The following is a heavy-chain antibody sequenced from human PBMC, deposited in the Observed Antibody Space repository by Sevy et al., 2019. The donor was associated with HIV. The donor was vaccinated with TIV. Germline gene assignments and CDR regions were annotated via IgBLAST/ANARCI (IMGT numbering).Heavy chain of an antibody. J-gene: IGHJ6*02. Sequence: GGSLRLSCAASGFTFDDYAMHWVRQAPGKGLEWVSGISWNSGSMGYADSVEGRFTISRDNAKNSLYLQMNSLRAEDTALYYCAKDISGATKDYYYGMDVWCQGTTVTVSS. D-gene: IGHD1-26*01. V-gene: IGHV3-9*01. CDR1: GFTFDDYA. CDR3: AKDISGATKDYYYGMDV. CDR2: ISWNSGSM.